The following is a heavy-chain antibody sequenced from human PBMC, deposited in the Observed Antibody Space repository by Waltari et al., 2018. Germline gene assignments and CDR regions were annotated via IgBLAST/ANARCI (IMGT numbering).Heavy chain of an antibody. J-gene: IGHJ4*02. CDR1: GFTFSSYA. V-gene: IGHV3-23*01. CDR2: ISGSGGST. Sequence: EVQLLESGGGLVQPGGSLSLSCAASGFTFSSYAMSWVRQAPGTGLEWVAAISGSGGSTYYADSVKGRFTISRDNSKNTLYLQMNSLRAEDTAVYYCAKVEGGYRGVAAAGEYYFDYWGQGTLVTVSS. CDR3: AKVEGGYRGVAAAGEYYFDY. D-gene: IGHD6-13*01.